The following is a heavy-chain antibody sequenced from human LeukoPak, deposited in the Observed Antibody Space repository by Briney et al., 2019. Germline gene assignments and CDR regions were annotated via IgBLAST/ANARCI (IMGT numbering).Heavy chain of an antibody. Sequence: PETLSLTCTVSGGSISSYYWSWIRQPPGKGLEWIGYIYYSGSTNYNPSLKSRVTISVDTSNNQFSLKLSSVTAADTAVYYCATHYYYDSSGPGGYYFDYWGQGTLVTVSS. CDR1: GGSISSYY. J-gene: IGHJ4*02. CDR2: IYYSGST. CDR3: ATHYYYDSSGPGGYYFDY. V-gene: IGHV4-59*01. D-gene: IGHD3-22*01.